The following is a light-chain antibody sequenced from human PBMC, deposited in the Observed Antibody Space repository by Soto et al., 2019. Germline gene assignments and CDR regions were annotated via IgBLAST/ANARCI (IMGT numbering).Light chain of an antibody. V-gene: IGKV3-20*01. J-gene: IGKJ2*01. CDR1: QSVSSSY. Sequence: EIVLTQSPGTLSLSPGERATLSCRASQSVSSSYLAWDQQKPGQAPRLLIYGASSRATGIPDRFSGSGSGTDFTLNISRLEPEDFAVYYCQQYGSSPLYTFGQGTKLEIK. CDR3: QQYGSSPLYT. CDR2: GAS.